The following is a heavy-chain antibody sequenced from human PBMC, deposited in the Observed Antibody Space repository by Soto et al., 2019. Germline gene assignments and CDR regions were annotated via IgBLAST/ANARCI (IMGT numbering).Heavy chain of an antibody. D-gene: IGHD4-17*01. CDR1: GFTFSTYG. CDR3: GKDLQSYGDYDYYCYGMDV. Sequence: QVQLVESGGGEVQPGRSLTISCAASGFTFSTYGMHWVRQTPGKGLEWVAVISYDGTNKFYSDSVKGRFTISRDNFKNTLTLKKNSLRADDTAVFSCGKDLQSYGDYDYYCYGMDVWGLGTRVTVSS. J-gene: IGHJ6*02. V-gene: IGHV3-30*18. CDR2: ISYDGTNK.